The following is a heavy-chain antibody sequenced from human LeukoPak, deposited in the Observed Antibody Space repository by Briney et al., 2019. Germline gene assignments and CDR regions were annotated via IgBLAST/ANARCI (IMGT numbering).Heavy chain of an antibody. CDR2: MNPDSGVT. CDR1: GYTFTVNY. Sequence: ASVKVSCKPSGYTFTVNYLHWVRQAPGQGLEWVGWMNPDSGVTGYAQNFQGRVTMTRDTSISTAYMELSSLTSDDTAVYYCTRGAGTSWFDYWGQGSLVTVSS. CDR3: TRGAGTSWFDY. J-gene: IGHJ4*02. D-gene: IGHD2-2*01. V-gene: IGHV1-2*02.